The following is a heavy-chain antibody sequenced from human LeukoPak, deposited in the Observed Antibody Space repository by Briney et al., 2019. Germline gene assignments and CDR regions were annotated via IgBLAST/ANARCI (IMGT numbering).Heavy chain of an antibody. CDR2: ISYDGSNK. D-gene: IGHD4-11*01. CDR1: GFTFSGCD. Sequence: GRSLRLSCVASGFTFSGCDIHWVRQAPGKGLEWVTLISYDGSNKYYADSVKGRFTISRDNPKNTLYLQMNSLRGEDTAVYYCVRDRGYSNFDYWGQGSLVTVSS. CDR3: VRDRGYSNFDY. J-gene: IGHJ4*02. V-gene: IGHV3-30*03.